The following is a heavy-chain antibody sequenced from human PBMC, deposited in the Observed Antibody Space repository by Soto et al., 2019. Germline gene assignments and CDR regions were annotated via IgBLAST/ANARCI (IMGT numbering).Heavy chain of an antibody. J-gene: IGHJ3*02. CDR2: IYHSGST. CDR1: GGSISSSNW. D-gene: IGHD1-26*01. CDR3: ARDRVERVGATRLCAFDI. Sequence: SETLSLTCAVSGGSISSSNWWSWVRQPPGKGLEWIGEIYHSGSTNYNPSLKSRVTISVDKSKNQFSLKLSSVTAADTAVYYCARDRVERVGATRLCAFDIWGQGTMVTVSS. V-gene: IGHV4-4*02.